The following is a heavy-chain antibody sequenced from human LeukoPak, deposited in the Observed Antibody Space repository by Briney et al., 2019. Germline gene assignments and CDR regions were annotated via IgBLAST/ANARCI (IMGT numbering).Heavy chain of an antibody. J-gene: IGHJ5*02. D-gene: IGHD3-3*01. CDR2: INSDGSSP. CDR1: GFTFSSYW. Sequence: PGGSLRLSCAASGFTFSSYWMHWVRQAPGKGLVWVSRINSDGSSPSYADSVKGRFTISRDNAKNTLYLQMNSLRAEDTAVYYCARDHPYYDFWSGSGYNWFDPWGQGTLVTVSS. CDR3: ARDHPYYDFWSGSGYNWFDP. V-gene: IGHV3-74*01.